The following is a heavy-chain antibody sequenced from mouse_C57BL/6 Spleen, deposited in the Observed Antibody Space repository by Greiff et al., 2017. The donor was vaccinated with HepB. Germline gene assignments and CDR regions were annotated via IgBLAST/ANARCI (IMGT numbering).Heavy chain of an antibody. CDR2: IYPGDGDT. V-gene: IGHV1-82*01. CDR1: GYAFSSSW. CDR3: ARKSPPGNYAMDY. Sequence: VQLQQSGPELVKPGASVKISCKASGYAFSSSWMNWVKQRPGKGLEWIGRIYPGDGDTNYNGKFKGKATLTADKSSSTAYMQLSSLTSEDTAVYFCARKSPPGNYAMDYWGQGTSVTVSS. J-gene: IGHJ4*01.